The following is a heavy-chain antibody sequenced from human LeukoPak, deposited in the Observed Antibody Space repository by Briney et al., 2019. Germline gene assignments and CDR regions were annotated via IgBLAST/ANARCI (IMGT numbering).Heavy chain of an antibody. CDR2: IYYSGST. CDR3: AGYDILDAFDI. CDR1: GGSISSYY. Sequence: SETLSLTCTVSGGSISSYYWSWIRQPPGKGLEWIGYIYYSGSTNYNPSLKSRVTISVDTSKNQFSLKLSSVTAADTAVYYCAGYDILDAFDIWGRGTMVTVSS. D-gene: IGHD3-9*01. J-gene: IGHJ3*02. V-gene: IGHV4-59*08.